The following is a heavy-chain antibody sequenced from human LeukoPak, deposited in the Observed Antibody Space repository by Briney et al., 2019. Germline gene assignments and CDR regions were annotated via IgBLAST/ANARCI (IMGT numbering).Heavy chain of an antibody. Sequence: GASVKVSCKASGGTFSSYAINWVRQAPGQGLEWMGRIIPILGIANYAQKFQGRVTITADKSTSTAYMELSSLRSEDTAVYYCARAVRGYDFWSGYSNFDYWGQGTLVTVSS. V-gene: IGHV1-69*04. CDR2: IIPILGIA. J-gene: IGHJ4*02. CDR3: ARAVRGYDFWSGYSNFDY. D-gene: IGHD3-3*01. CDR1: GGTFSSYA.